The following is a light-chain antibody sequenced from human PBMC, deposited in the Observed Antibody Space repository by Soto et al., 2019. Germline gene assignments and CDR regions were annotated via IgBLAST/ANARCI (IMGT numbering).Light chain of an antibody. Sequence: VWTQSPGTLSFAPGERATVSCRASQSVSIRLAWYQHKSGQAPRLLISGASSRATGIPDRFSGSGSGTDFTLTISRLEPEDFALYYCQHYYGTSPITFGQGTRLEIK. CDR3: QHYYGTSPIT. J-gene: IGKJ5*01. CDR2: GAS. V-gene: IGKV3-20*01. CDR1: QSVSIR.